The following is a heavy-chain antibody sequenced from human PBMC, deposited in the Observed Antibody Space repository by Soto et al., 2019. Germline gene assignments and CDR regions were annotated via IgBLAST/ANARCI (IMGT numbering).Heavy chain of an antibody. Sequence: PGGSLRLSCAASRFTFTTYAMNWVRQAPGKGLEWVALMSSDGTNEHYADSVRGRFTVSRDNSRNTLFLQMNKLRTDDTAVYYCARCGSIRGWYCYFDFWGLGSLVTVSS. CDR1: RFTFTTYA. CDR2: MSSDGTNE. V-gene: IGHV3-30-3*01. D-gene: IGHD6-19*01. CDR3: ARCGSIRGWYCYFDF. J-gene: IGHJ4*02.